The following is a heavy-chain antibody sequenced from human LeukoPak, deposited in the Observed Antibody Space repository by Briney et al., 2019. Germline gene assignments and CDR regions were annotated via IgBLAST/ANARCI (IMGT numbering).Heavy chain of an antibody. J-gene: IGHJ4*02. Sequence: SETLSLTCAVYGGSFSGYYWSWIRQPPGKGLEWIGEVNHSGSTNYNPSLKSRVTISVDTSKNQFSLKLSSVTAADTAVYYCARHGTPLRYGSGNYYKGAPFDYWGQGTLVTVSS. CDR3: ARHGTPLRYGSGNYYKGAPFDY. CDR1: GGSFSGYY. V-gene: IGHV4-34*01. CDR2: VNHSGST. D-gene: IGHD3-10*01.